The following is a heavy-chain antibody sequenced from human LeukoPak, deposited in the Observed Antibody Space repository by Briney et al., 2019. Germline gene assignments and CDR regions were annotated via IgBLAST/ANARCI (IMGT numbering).Heavy chain of an antibody. V-gene: IGHV4-59*01. CDR1: GGSISSYY. D-gene: IGHD3-22*01. CDR3: ARIVATNWFDP. CDR2: IYYSGST. Sequence: PSETLSLTCTVSGGSISSYYWSWIRQPPGKGLEWIGYIYYSGSTNYNPSLKSRVTISVDTSKNQFSLKLSSVTAADTAVYYCARIVATNWFDPWGQGTLVTVSS. J-gene: IGHJ5*02.